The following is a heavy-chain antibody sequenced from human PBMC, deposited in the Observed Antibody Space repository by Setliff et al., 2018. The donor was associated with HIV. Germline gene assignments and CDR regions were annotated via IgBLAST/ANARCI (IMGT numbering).Heavy chain of an antibody. CDR3: ARSRESSGYYRDYYYYLDV. CDR2: IHYSGST. Sequence: SETLSLTCTVSGGSISSSSYYWSWIRQPAGKGLEWIGYIHYSGSTKYNPSLKSRVTISVDTSKNQFPLKLRSVTAADTAVYYCARSRESSGYYRDYYYYLDVWGKGTTVTVSS. D-gene: IGHD6-19*01. J-gene: IGHJ6*03. CDR1: GGSISSSSYY. V-gene: IGHV4-61*10.